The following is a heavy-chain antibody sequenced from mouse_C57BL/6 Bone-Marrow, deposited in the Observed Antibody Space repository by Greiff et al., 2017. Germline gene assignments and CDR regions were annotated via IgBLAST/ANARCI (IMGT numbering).Heavy chain of an antibody. CDR1: GYTFTSYW. Sequence: VQLQQPGAELVKPGASVKLSCKASGYTFTSYWMHWVKKRPGQSLEWIGMIHPNSGSTNYTEKLKSKATMTVDKDSSTAYMQLSRLTSEDSAFYYWARSEDVDLFAYWGQGTLVTVSA. J-gene: IGHJ3*01. CDR2: IHPNSGST. CDR3: ARSEDVDLFAY. V-gene: IGHV1-64*01.